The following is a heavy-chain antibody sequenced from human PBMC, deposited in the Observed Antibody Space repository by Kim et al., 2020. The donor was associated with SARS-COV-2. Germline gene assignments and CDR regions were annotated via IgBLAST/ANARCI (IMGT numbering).Heavy chain of an antibody. J-gene: IGHJ4*02. CDR3: ARAGYREFDS. V-gene: IGHV3-30*04. CDR1: GFTCTTHA. CDR2: TSCDGYNT. D-gene: IGHD5-12*01. Sequence: GGSLRLSCAASGFTCTTHAMHWLRQAPGKGPEWVAVTSCDGYNTQHAASVRGRFTISRDNSKNTLYLQMNSLRAEDTAVYYCARAGYREFDSWGQGTPVTVSS.